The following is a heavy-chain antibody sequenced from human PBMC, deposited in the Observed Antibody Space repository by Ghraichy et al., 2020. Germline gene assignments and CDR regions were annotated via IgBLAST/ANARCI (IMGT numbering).Heavy chain of an antibody. D-gene: IGHD4-17*01. CDR3: ARAGVDYGESYFDY. CDR1: DGSISSYY. J-gene: IGHJ4*02. CDR2: IYYSGST. Sequence: SETLSLTCTVSDGSISSYYWSWIRQPPGKGLEWIGYIYYSGSTNYNPSLKSRVTISVDTSKNQFSLKLNSVTAADTAVYYCARAGVDYGESYFDYWGQGTLVTVSS. V-gene: IGHV4-59*01.